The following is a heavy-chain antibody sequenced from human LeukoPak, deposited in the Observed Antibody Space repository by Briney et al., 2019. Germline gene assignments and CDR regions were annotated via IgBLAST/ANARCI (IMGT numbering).Heavy chain of an antibody. Sequence: SQTLSLTCTVSGDSISDGDYYWSWIRQPPGKGLEWLGYIYYSGGTYYNPSLKSRLTISVDTSRNQFSLELSSVTAADTAVYYCARAWTSAGRFDFWGQGTLVPVSS. J-gene: IGHJ4*02. CDR1: GDSISDGDYY. V-gene: IGHV4-30-4*01. CDR2: IYYSGGT. CDR3: ARAWTSAGRFDF. D-gene: IGHD6-13*01.